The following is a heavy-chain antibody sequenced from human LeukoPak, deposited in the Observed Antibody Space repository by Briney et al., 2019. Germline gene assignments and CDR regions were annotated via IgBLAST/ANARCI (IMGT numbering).Heavy chain of an antibody. J-gene: IGHJ3*02. V-gene: IGHV4-34*01. Sequence: PSETLSLTCAVYGGSFSGYYWSWIRQPPGKGLEWIGEINHSGSTNYNPSLKSRVTISVDTSKNQFSLKLSSVTAADTAVYYCARAPYYYDSSGYRDDAFDIWGQGTMVTVSS. D-gene: IGHD3-22*01. CDR2: INHSGST. CDR1: GGSFSGYY. CDR3: ARAPYYYDSSGYRDDAFDI.